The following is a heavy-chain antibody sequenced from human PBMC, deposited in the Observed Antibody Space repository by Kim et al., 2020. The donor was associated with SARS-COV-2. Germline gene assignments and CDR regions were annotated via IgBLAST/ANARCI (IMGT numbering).Heavy chain of an antibody. D-gene: IGHD5-12*01. J-gene: IGHJ6*02. V-gene: IGHV3-74*01. Sequence: GGSLRLSCAASGFTFSSYWMHWVRQAPGKGLVWVSRINSDGSSTSYADSVKGRFTISRDNAKNTLYLQMNSLRAEDTAVYYCARERVGIRGYSGYDLYGMDVWGQGTTVTVSS. CDR3: ARERVGIRGYSGYDLYGMDV. CDR2: INSDGSST. CDR1: GFTFSSYW.